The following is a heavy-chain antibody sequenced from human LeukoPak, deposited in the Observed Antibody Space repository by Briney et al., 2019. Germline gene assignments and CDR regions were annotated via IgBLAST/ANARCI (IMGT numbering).Heavy chain of an antibody. J-gene: IGHJ1*01. V-gene: IGHV3-64D*06. CDR2: ISSNGGST. CDR3: VKRDYGDYAEYFQH. D-gene: IGHD4-17*01. CDR1: GFTFSSYA. Sequence: GGSLRLSCSASGFTFSSYAVHWVRQAPGKGLEYVSAISSNGGSTYYADSVKGRFTISRDNSKNTLYLQMSSLRAEDTAVYYCVKRDYGDYAEYFQHWGQGTLVTVSS.